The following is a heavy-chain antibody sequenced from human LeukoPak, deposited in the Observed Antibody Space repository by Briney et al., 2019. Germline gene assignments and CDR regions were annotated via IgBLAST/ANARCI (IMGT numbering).Heavy chain of an antibody. CDR2: IRSKAYGGTT. CDR1: GFTFGDYA. J-gene: IGHJ4*02. V-gene: IGHV3-49*04. CDR3: SSVVAGTFDY. Sequence: PGGSLRLSCTASGFTFGDYAMNWVRQAPGKGLEWVGFIRSKAYGGTTEYAASVKGRITISRDDSKSIAYLQMNSLKTEDTAVYYCSSVVAGTFDYWGQGTLVTVSS. D-gene: IGHD6-19*01.